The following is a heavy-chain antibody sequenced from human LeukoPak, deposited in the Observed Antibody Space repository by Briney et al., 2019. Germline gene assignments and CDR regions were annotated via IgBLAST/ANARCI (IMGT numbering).Heavy chain of an antibody. CDR1: GFTFSDYY. J-gene: IGHJ4*02. V-gene: IGHV3-11*01. CDR2: ITDSGSFK. D-gene: IGHD6-19*01. Sequence: GGSLRLSCAASGFTFSDYYMGWLRQAPGKGLEWVSYITDSGSFKYYADSVKGRFTIFRDNAKNSLDLQMNSLRAEDTAVYYCARVGQFSSDYWGQGTLVTVSS. CDR3: ARVGQFSSDY.